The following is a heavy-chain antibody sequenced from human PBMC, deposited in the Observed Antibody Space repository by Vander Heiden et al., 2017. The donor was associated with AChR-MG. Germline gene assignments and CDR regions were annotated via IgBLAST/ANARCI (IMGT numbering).Heavy chain of an antibody. D-gene: IGHD2-2*03. CDR1: GFTVNSNY. J-gene: IGHJ4*02. V-gene: IGHV3-53*01. Sequence: EVQLVESGGGLIQPGGSLRLSCAVSGFTVNSNYMNWVRQAPGKGLDWVSVIYSGGTTYYADSVKGRFTIARDNSKNTLYLQRNRMRAEETAVYYCARGLKDDLDSARADKNYIDYWGQGTLVTVSS. CDR3: ARGLKDDLDSARADKNYIDY. CDR2: IYSGGTT.